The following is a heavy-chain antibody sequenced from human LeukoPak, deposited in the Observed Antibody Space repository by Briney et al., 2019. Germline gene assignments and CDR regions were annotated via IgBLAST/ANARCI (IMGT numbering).Heavy chain of an antibody. D-gene: IGHD3-22*01. CDR3: ARDRIYYYDSSGYRVDAFDI. J-gene: IGHJ3*02. CDR2: IYTSGST. Sequence: SQTLSLTRTVSGGSISSGSYYWSWIRQPAGKGLEWIGRIYTSGSTNYNPSLKSRVTISVDTSKNQFSLKLSSVTAADTAVYYCARDRIYYYDSSGYRVDAFDIWGQGTMVTVSS. CDR1: GGSISSGSYY. V-gene: IGHV4-61*02.